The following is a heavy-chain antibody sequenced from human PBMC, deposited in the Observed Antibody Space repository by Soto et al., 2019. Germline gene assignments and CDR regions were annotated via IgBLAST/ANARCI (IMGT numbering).Heavy chain of an antibody. V-gene: IGHV4-59*08. J-gene: IGHJ6*03. CDR3: ARHPYDYSNYEYYYMDV. D-gene: IGHD4-4*01. CDR2: IYYSGST. CDR1: GGSISSYY. Sequence: PSETLSLTCTVSGGSISSYYWSWIRQPPGKGLEWIGYIYYSGSTNYNPSLKSRVTISVDTSKNQFSLKLSSVTAADTAVYYCARHPYDYSNYEYYYMDVWGKGATVTVSS.